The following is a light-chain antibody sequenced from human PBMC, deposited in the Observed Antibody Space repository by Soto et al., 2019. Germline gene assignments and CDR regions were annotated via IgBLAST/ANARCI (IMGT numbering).Light chain of an antibody. Sequence: EIVMTQSPATLSVSPGERATLSCRASQSVSSNLAWYQQKPGQPPRLLIYGASTRDTGIPARFSGSGSGTEFTLTISSLQSEDFALYYCQQYNNWPLTFGGGTKVDIK. CDR1: QSVSSN. V-gene: IGKV3-15*01. CDR2: GAS. J-gene: IGKJ4*01. CDR3: QQYNNWPLT.